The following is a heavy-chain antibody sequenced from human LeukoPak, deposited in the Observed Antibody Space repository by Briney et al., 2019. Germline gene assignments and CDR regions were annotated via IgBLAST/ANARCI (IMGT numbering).Heavy chain of an antibody. V-gene: IGHV4-59*01. Sequence: SETLSLTCTVSGGSISSYYWSWIRQPPGKGLEWIGYIYYSGSTNYNPSLKSRVTISVDTSKNQFSLKLSSVTAADTAVYYCARGSHYYDSSGYRLGVWGQGTMVTVSS. CDR1: GGSISSYY. J-gene: IGHJ3*01. CDR3: ARGSHYYDSSGYRLGV. D-gene: IGHD3-22*01. CDR2: IYYSGST.